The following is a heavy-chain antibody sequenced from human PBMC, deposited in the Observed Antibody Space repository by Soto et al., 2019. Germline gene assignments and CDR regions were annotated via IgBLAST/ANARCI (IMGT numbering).Heavy chain of an antibody. D-gene: IGHD3-3*01. CDR3: AHRVLRTVFGLVTTTAIYFDF. CDR2: IYWDDDK. J-gene: IGHJ4*02. CDR1: GFSLTTSGVG. Sequence: QITLNESGPTQVKPRQTLTLTCTFSGFSLTTSGVGVGWIRQSPGKAPEWLALIYWDDDKGYSPSLKRRLTITKDTSKNQVVLTMADLDPADTATYYCAHRVLRTVFGLVTTTAIYFDFWGQGTPVAVSS. V-gene: IGHV2-5*02.